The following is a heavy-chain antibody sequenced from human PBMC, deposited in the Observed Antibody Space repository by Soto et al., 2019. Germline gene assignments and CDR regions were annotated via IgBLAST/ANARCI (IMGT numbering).Heavy chain of an antibody. V-gene: IGHV3-23*01. J-gene: IGHJ4*02. CDR1: GFTFSSYA. CDR2: ISGSGGST. D-gene: IGHD6-19*01. CDR3: AKDEAYSSGWLAGY. Sequence: PGGSLRLSCAASGFTFSSYAMTWVRQAPGKGLEWVSVISGSGGSTYFADSVKGRFTISRDNSKNTLYLQMSSLRAEDTALYYWAKDEAYSSGWLAGYWGQGTLVTVSS.